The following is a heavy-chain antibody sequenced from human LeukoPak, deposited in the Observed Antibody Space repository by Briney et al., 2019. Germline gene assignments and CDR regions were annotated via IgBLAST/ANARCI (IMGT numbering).Heavy chain of an antibody. CDR2: INPSGGST. CDR3: ARDHPSDIVVVPAANDAFDI. J-gene: IGHJ3*02. CDR1: GYTFTSYY. V-gene: IGHV1-46*01. D-gene: IGHD2-2*01. Sequence: ASVKVSCKASGYTFTSYYMHWVRQAPGQGLEWMGIINPSGGSTSYAQKFQGRVTITADKSTSTAYMELSSLRSEDTAVYYCARDHPSDIVVVPAANDAFDIWGQGTMVTVSS.